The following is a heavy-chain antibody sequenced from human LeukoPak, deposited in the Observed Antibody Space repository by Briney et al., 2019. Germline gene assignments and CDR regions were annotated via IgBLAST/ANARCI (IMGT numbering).Heavy chain of an antibody. CDR2: INWAYDK. CDR1: GFSVSTSGMC. V-gene: IGHV2-70*11. CDR3: ARIYRDYYYGMDV. D-gene: IGHD4-17*01. J-gene: IGHJ6*02. Sequence: AVPTLLNPTQTLTLTSTFSGFSVSTSGMCVSWIRQPPGWAMEWLASINWAYDKYYITSPKTRLTISKDTSKNQVVLTMTNMDPVDTATYYCARIYRDYYYGMDVWGQGTTVTVSS.